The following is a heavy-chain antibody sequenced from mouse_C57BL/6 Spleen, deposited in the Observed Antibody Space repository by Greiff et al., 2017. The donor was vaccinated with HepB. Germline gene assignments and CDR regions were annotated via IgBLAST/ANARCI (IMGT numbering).Heavy chain of an antibody. D-gene: IGHD2-4*01. CDR3: ARHYDGYFDV. V-gene: IGHV1-69*01. Sequence: QVHVKQPGAELVMPGASVKLSCKASGYTFTSYWMHWVKQRPGQGLEWIGEIDPSDSYTNYNQKFKGKSTLTVDKSSSTAYMQLSSLTSEDSAVYYCARHYDGYFDVWGTGTTVTVSS. CDR1: GYTFTSYW. J-gene: IGHJ1*03. CDR2: IDPSDSYT.